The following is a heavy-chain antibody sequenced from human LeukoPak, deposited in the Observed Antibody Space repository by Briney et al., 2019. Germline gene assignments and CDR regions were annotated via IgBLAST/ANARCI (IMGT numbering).Heavy chain of an antibody. CDR2: IIPIFGTA. J-gene: IGHJ4*02. D-gene: IGHD3-22*01. CDR1: GGTFSSYA. CDR3: ARDRGGYYYDSSGYPYYFDY. Sequence: SVKVSCKASGGTFSSYAISWVRQAPGQGLEWMGGIIPIFGTANYAQKFQGRVTITADESTSTAYMELSSLRSEDTAVYYCARDRGGYYYDSSGYPYYFDYWGQGTLVTVSS. V-gene: IGHV1-69*13.